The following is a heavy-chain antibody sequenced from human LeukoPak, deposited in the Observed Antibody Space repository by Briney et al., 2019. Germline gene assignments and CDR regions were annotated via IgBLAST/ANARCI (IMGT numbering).Heavy chain of an antibody. CDR3: ARGNRSWYSDY. CDR1: GGSFSGYY. V-gene: IGHV4-34*01. CDR2: INHSGST. D-gene: IGHD6-13*01. Sequence: SETLSLTCAVYGGSFSGYYWSWIRQPPGKGLEWIGEINHSGSTNYNPSLKSRVTISVDTSNNQFSLNLNSVTAADTAVYYCARGNRSWYSDYWGQGTLVTVSS. J-gene: IGHJ4*02.